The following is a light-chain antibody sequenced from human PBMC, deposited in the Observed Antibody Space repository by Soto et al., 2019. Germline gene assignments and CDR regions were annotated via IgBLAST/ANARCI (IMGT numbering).Light chain of an antibody. CDR1: QSVDSSY. V-gene: IGKV3-15*01. CDR3: QQYNNWHPLT. CDR2: AAS. J-gene: IGKJ4*01. Sequence: EIVWTHSPGTLSLSPGGSANLSCRASQSVDSSYLAWYHQRPCQSPRLLFYAASTRATGIPASFSGSGSATEFTLPISSLQSEDFAAYYCQQYNNWHPLTFGGGTKVDIK.